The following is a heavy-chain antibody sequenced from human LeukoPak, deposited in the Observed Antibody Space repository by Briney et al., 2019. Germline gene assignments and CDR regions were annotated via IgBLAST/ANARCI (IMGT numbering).Heavy chain of an antibody. CDR2: ISGSGGST. V-gene: IGHV3-23*01. Sequence: GGSLRLSCAASGFTFSSYAMSWVRQAPGKGLEWVSAISGSGGSTYYADSVKGRFTISRDNSKNTLYLQMNSLRAEDTDVYYCAKDAGYYCSGGSCYRPWFDPWGQGTLVTVSS. CDR3: AKDAGYYCSGGSCYRPWFDP. J-gene: IGHJ5*02. D-gene: IGHD2-15*01. CDR1: GFTFSSYA.